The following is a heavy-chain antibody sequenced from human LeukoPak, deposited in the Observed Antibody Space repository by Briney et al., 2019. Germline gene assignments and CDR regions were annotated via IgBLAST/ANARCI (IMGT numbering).Heavy chain of an antibody. CDR1: GGTFSSYA. CDR3: ARRLGFCSDGSCYSLNY. CDR2: IIPILGIA. V-gene: IGHV1-69*04. D-gene: IGHD2-15*01. Sequence: SVKVSCKASGGTFSSYAISWVRQAPGQGLEWMGRIIPILGIANYAQKFQGRVTITADKSTSTAYMELSSLTSEDTAVYYCARRLGFCSDGSCYSLNYWGQGTLVTVSS. J-gene: IGHJ4*02.